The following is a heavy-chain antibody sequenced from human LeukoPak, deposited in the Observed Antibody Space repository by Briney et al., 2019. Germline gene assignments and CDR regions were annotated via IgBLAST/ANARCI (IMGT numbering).Heavy chain of an antibody. Sequence: GSLRLSCAASGFTFSSYSMNWVRQAPGKGLGWASSISSSSTYIYYAGSVKGRFTISRDNAKNSLYLQMNSLRAEDTAVYYCASGYGESFFDYWGQGTLVTVSS. J-gene: IGHJ4*02. CDR2: ISSSSTYI. D-gene: IGHD5-12*01. V-gene: IGHV3-21*01. CDR3: ASGYGESFFDY. CDR1: GFTFSSYS.